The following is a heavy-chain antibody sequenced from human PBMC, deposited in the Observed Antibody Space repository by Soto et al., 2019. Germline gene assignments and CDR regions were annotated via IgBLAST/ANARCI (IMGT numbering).Heavy chain of an antibody. J-gene: IGHJ4*02. V-gene: IGHV3-74*01. D-gene: IGHD2-2*01. CDR1: GFTFSSHW. CDR2: INSDGSST. Sequence: GGSLRLSCAASGFTFSSHWMHWVRQAPGKGLVWVSRINSDGSSTNYADSVRGRFTISRDNAKNTLYLQMNSLRAEDTAVYYCARAGGVYCSRTSCYSYFDYWGQGTLVTVSS. CDR3: ARAGGVYCSRTSCYSYFDY.